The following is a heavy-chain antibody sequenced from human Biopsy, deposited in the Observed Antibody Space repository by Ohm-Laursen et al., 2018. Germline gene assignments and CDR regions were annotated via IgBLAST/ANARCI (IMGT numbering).Heavy chain of an antibody. D-gene: IGHD2-21*02. J-gene: IGHJ3*01. CDR3: SKLGGDPAPFDRASDV. Sequence: SLRLSCAASGFTFRNYALTWVRQAPGKVLEWVSAIGGGGSPTLYADSVKGRSTISRDDSKNTLYLQMNSLRVEDTAVYFCSKLGGDPAPFDRASDVWSRGTKVTVSS. CDR1: GFTFRNYA. CDR2: IGGGGSPT. V-gene: IGHV3-23*01.